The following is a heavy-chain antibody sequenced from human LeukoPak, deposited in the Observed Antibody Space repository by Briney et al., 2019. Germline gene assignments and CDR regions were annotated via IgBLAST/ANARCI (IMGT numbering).Heavy chain of an antibody. CDR1: GYTFTGNY. J-gene: IGHJ4*02. Sequence: ASVKVSCKASGYTFTGNYMHWVRQAPGQGLEWMGWINPNSGGTNYAQKFQGRVTMTSDTYISTAYMELSSLRSDDTDVYFCAREYCTNGVCYKAHDYWGQGTLVTVSS. CDR3: AREYCTNGVCYKAHDY. CDR2: INPNSGGT. D-gene: IGHD2-8*01. V-gene: IGHV1-2*02.